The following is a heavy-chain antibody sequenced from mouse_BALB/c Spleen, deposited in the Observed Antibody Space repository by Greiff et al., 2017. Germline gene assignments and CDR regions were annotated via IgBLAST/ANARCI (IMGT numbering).Heavy chain of an antibody. J-gene: IGHJ4*01. Sequence: VQLQPSGAELMKPGASVKISCKATGYTFSSYWIEWVKQRPGHGLEWIGEILPGSGSTNYNEKFKGKATFTADTSSNTAYMQLSSLTSEDSAVYYCARMGVPHYYAMDYWGQGTSVTVSS. CDR3: ARMGVPHYYAMDY. CDR2: ILPGSGST. V-gene: IGHV1-9*01. CDR1: GYTFSSYW. D-gene: IGHD2-14*01.